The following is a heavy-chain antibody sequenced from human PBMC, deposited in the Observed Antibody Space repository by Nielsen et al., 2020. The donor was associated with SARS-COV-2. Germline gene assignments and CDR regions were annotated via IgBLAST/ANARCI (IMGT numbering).Heavy chain of an antibody. CDR2: INAGNGNT. D-gene: IGHD4-17*01. Sequence: ASVKVSCKASGYTFTSYAMHWVRQAPGQRLEWMGWINAGNGNTKYSQKFQGRVTMTRDTSTSTVYMELSSLRSEDTAVYYCARDGLYGGMDVWGQGTTVTVSS. J-gene: IGHJ6*02. CDR3: ARDGLYGGMDV. CDR1: GYTFTSYA. V-gene: IGHV1-3*01.